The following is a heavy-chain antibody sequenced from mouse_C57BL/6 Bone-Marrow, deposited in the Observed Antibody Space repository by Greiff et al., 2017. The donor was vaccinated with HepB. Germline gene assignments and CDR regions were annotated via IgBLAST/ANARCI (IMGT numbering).Heavy chain of an antibody. CDR3: ARGSYRGYYAMDY. V-gene: IGHV5-12*01. CDR1: GFTFSDYY. CDR2: ISNGGGST. D-gene: IGHD2-12*01. Sequence: EVKLMESGGGLVQPGGSLKLSCAASGFTFSDYYMYWVRQTPEKRLEWVAYISNGGGSTYYPDTVKGRFTISRDNAKNTLYLQMSRLKSEDTAMYYCARGSYRGYYAMDYWGRGTSVTVSS. J-gene: IGHJ4*01.